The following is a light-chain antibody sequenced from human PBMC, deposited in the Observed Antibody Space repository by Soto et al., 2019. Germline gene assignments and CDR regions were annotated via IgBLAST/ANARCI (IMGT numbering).Light chain of an antibody. CDR3: QQYKSFWT. J-gene: IGKJ1*01. CDR2: KAS. CDR1: QTISSW. Sequence: DIHLTQSPSFLSASVGDRVTITCRASQTISSWLAWYQQKPGKAPKLLIYKASTLKSGVPSRFSGSGSGTEFTLTISSLQPEDFATYYCQQYKSFWTFGQGTKVDI. V-gene: IGKV1-5*03.